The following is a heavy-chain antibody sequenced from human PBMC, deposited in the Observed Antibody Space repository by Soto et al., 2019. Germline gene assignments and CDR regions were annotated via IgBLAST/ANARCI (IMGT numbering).Heavy chain of an antibody. D-gene: IGHD3-10*01. CDR1: GGSISSSSYY. J-gene: IGHJ6*02. CDR3: ARVPITMVRGVIYDYGMDV. Sequence: SETLSLTCTVSGGSISSSSYYWGWIRQPPGKGLEWIGSIYYSGSTYYNPSLKSRVTISVDTSKNQFSLKLSSVTAADTAVYYCARVPITMVRGVIYDYGMDVWGQGTTVTVSS. CDR2: IYYSGST. V-gene: IGHV4-39*01.